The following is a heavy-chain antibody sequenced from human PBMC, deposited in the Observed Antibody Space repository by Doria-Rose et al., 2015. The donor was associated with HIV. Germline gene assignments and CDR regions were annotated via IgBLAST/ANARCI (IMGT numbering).Heavy chain of an antibody. J-gene: IGHJ6*02. V-gene: IGHV4-34*01. Sequence: QVQLQQWDAGLVKPSETLSLTCAVFGGSFSGYYWSRIRQPPGKGLEWIGEINHSGSTNYKTSLKCRVTISLDTSRTLFSLKLSSVTAADTAVYYCARGLLRGGWNDVDYYYGMDVWGQGTTVTVSS. CDR3: ARGLLRGGWNDVDYYYGMDV. CDR1: GGSFSGYY. D-gene: IGHD1-1*01. CDR2: INHSGST.